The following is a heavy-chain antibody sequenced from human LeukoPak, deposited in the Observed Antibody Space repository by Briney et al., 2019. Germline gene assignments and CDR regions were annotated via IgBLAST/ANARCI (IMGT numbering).Heavy chain of an antibody. CDR2: IYHSGST. V-gene: IGHV4-4*02. CDR1: GASISSSNW. Sequence: PSETLSLTCAVSGASISSSNWWSWVRQPPGRGLEWIGEIYHSGSTNYNPSLKSRVTISLDKSKNQFSLKLNSVTAADTAVYYCARGGVYYGSGSNWFDPWGQRTLVTVSS. D-gene: IGHD3-10*01. J-gene: IGHJ5*02. CDR3: ARGGVYYGSGSNWFDP.